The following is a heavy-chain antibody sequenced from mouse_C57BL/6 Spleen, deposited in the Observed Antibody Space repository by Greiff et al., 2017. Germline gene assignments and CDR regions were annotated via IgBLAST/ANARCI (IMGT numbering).Heavy chain of an antibody. J-gene: IGHJ4*01. CDR2: IDPSDSDT. V-gene: IGHV1-52*01. Sequence: VQLQQPGAELVRPGSSVKLSCKASGYTFTSYWMHWVKQRPIQGLEWIGNIDPSDSDTHYTQTFKDKATLTVDKSSSTAYMQLSSLTSEDSAVDYYARAGYDNGNAKDYWGPGTSVTVAS. CDR3: ARAGYDNGNAKDY. CDR1: GYTFTSYW. D-gene: IGHD2-4*01.